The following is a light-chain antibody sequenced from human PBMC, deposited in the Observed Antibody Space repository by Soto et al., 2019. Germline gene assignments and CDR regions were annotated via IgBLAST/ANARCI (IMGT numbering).Light chain of an antibody. V-gene: IGKV3-20*01. Sequence: EIVLTQSPGTLSLSPGERATFSCRASQSVSSNYLVWFQQKPGQAPRLLIYAASTRATGIPDRFIGSASGTDCTLTISRLEPEDFAVYYCQQYESPPLSFGGGTKVEIK. CDR2: AAS. CDR3: QQYESPPLS. J-gene: IGKJ4*01. CDR1: QSVSSNY.